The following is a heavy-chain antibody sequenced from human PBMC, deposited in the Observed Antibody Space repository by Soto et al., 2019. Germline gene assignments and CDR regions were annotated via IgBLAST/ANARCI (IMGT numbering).Heavy chain of an antibody. J-gene: IGHJ1*01. Sequence: GGSLRLSCAASGFTFSSYGMHWVRQAPGKGLEWVAVISYDGSNKYYADSVKGRFTISRDNSKNTLYLQMNSLRAEDTAVYYCAKPGYSSSVVSAEYFQHWGQGTLVTVSS. D-gene: IGHD6-6*01. CDR3: AKPGYSSSVVSAEYFQH. CDR2: ISYDGSNK. CDR1: GFTFSSYG. V-gene: IGHV3-30*18.